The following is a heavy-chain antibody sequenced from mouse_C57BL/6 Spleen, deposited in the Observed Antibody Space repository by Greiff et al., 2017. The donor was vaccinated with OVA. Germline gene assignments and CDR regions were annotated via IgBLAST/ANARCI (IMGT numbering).Heavy chain of an antibody. CDR1: GYSITSGYY. CDR2: ISYSGST. J-gene: IGHJ4*01. D-gene: IGHD1-1*01. CDR3: ARGDYGYAMDY. V-gene: IGHV3-1*01. Sequence: EVQLQESGPGMVKPSQSLSLTCTVTGYSITSGYYWHWIRHFPGNKLEWMGYISYSGSTNYNPSLKSRISITHDTSKNHFFLKLNSVTTEDTATYYCARGDYGYAMDYWGQGTSVTVSS.